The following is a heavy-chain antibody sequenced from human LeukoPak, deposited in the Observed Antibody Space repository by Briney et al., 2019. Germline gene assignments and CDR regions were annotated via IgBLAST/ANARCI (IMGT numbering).Heavy chain of an antibody. CDR1: GFSLSTSW. V-gene: IGHV3-74*03. CDR3: TKTKAYSGSSDVDY. D-gene: IGHD1-26*01. J-gene: IGHJ4*02. CDR2: ISNDGSP. Sequence: GGSLRLSCAASGFSLSTSWIHWVRQGPGKGLLWVARISNDGSPAYADSVKGRFTISRDNSKNTLYLQMNSLRAEDTAVYYCTKTKAYSGSSDVDYWGQGTLVTVSS.